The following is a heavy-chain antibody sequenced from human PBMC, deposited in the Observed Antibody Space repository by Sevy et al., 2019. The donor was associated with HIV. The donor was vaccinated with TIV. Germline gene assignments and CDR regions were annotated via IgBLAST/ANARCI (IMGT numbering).Heavy chain of an antibody. D-gene: IGHD2-2*01. V-gene: IGHV1-18*04. CDR2: ISAYNGNT. Sequence: ASVKVSCKASGYTFTSYGISWVRQAPGQGLEWMGWISAYNGNTNYAQKLQGRVTMTTDTSTSTAYMELRSLGSDDTAVYYCARTSSTGYYYYYMDVWGKGTTVTVSS. CDR1: GYTFTSYG. CDR3: ARTSSTGYYYYYMDV. J-gene: IGHJ6*03.